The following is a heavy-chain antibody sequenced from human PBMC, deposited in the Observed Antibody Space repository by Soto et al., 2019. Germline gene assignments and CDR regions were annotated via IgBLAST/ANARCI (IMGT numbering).Heavy chain of an antibody. CDR3: ARDPSAYDLPAY. V-gene: IGHV1-69*08. D-gene: IGHD5-12*01. J-gene: IGHJ4*02. Sequence: QVQLVQSGAEVKKPGSSVKVSCKASGGTFSSYTISWVRQAHGQGLEWMGRIIPILGIANYAQKFQGRVTITADKSTSTAYMELSSLRSEDTAMYYCARDPSAYDLPAYWGQGTLVTVSS. CDR1: GGTFSSYT. CDR2: IIPILGIA.